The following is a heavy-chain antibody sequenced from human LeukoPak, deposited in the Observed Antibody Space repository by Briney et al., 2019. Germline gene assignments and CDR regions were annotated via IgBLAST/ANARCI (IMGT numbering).Heavy chain of an antibody. J-gene: IGHJ4*02. CDR1: GYTFTSYA. CDR2: INAGNGNT. D-gene: IGHD3-22*01. CDR3: ARDYYDSSGYKQFDY. Sequence: ASVNVSCKASGYTFTSYAMHWVRQAPGQRLEWMGWINAGNGNTKYSQKFQGRVTITRDTSASTAYMELSSLRSEDTAVYYCARDYYDSSGYKQFDYWGQGTLVTVSS. V-gene: IGHV1-3*01.